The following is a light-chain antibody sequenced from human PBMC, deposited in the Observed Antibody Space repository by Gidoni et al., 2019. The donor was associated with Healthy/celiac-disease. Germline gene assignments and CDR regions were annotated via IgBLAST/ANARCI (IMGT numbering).Light chain of an antibody. Sequence: VSAPVGDRVTISCRESQSISSYLNWYQQKPGKAPKLLIYAASSLQSGVPSRFSGSGSGTDFTLTISSLQPEDFATYYCQQSYSTPYTFGQGTKLEIK. CDR1: QSISSY. V-gene: IGKV1-39*01. CDR2: AAS. CDR3: QQSYSTPYT. J-gene: IGKJ2*01.